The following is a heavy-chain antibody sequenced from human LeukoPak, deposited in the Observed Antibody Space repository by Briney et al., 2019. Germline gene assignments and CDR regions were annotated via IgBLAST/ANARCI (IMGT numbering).Heavy chain of an antibody. J-gene: IGHJ6*03. CDR3: ARTDYDILTGARMDV. Sequence: GASVKVSCKPSGYTFTNYGITWVRQAPGQGVGWMGWICAYNANTNYAQKFQGRVTMTTDTSTSTVYMELRSLRSDDTAIYYCARTDYDILTGARMDVWGKGTTVTVSS. V-gene: IGHV1-18*04. D-gene: IGHD3-9*01. CDR2: ICAYNANT. CDR1: GYTFTNYG.